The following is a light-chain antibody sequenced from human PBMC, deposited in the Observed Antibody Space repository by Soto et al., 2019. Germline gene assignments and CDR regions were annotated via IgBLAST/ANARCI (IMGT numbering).Light chain of an antibody. CDR3: SSYTDSTNYF. Sequence: QSVLTQPASVSGSPGQSITISCTGTSSDVGTRNFVSWYQQHPGKAPKLMTYQVTNRPSGVSNRFSGSKSGNTASLTISGLQAEDEADYYCSSYTDSTNYFFGTGTRVTAL. CDR1: SSDVGTRNF. J-gene: IGLJ1*01. CDR2: QVT. V-gene: IGLV2-14*01.